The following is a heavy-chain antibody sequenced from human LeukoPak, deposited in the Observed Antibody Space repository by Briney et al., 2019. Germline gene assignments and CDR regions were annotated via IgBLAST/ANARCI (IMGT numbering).Heavy chain of an antibody. V-gene: IGHV3-30*02. CDR3: AKGSQWLVPQRWFDP. CDR2: TQYDGSNK. CDR1: GFTFSDYG. Sequence: GGSLRLSCAASGFTFSDYGMHWVRQAPGKGLEWVAFTQYDGSNKYYADSVEGRFTISRDNSKNTLYLQMNSLRAEDTAVYYCAKGSQWLVPQRWFDPWGQGTLVTVSS. J-gene: IGHJ5*02. D-gene: IGHD6-19*01.